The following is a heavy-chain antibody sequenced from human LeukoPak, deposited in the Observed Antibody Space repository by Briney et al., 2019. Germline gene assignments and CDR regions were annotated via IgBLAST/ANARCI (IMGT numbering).Heavy chain of an antibody. CDR3: ARDGEGYIDGHYYYYMAV. CDR1: GASISGYY. Sequence: SETLSLTCTVSGASISGYYWSWIRQPAGKGLGWIGRIYSSGTTNYNPPLKSRVTMSVDKSKNQFSLKLNSVTAADTAVYYCARDGEGYIDGHYYYYMAVWGKGTTVTVSS. V-gene: IGHV4-4*07. J-gene: IGHJ6*03. D-gene: IGHD5-18*01. CDR2: IYSSGTT.